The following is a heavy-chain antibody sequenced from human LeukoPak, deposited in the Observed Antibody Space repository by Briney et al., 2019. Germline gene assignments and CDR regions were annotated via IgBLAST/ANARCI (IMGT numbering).Heavy chain of an antibody. Sequence: SETLSLTCTVSGGSISSSSYYWGWIRQPPGKGREWIGSIYYSGSTYYNPSLKSRVTISVDTSKNQFSLKLSSVTAADTAVYYCARHEAAAGIDYWGQGTLVTVSS. CDR1: GGSISSSSYY. V-gene: IGHV4-39*01. D-gene: IGHD6-13*01. J-gene: IGHJ4*02. CDR2: IYYSGST. CDR3: ARHEAAAGIDY.